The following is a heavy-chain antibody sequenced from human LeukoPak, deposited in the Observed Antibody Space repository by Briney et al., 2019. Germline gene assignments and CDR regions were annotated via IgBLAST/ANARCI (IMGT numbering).Heavy chain of an antibody. CDR3: ARDYKDAFDI. Sequence: SETLSLTCTVSGGSISSYYWSWIRQPPGKGLEWIGYIYYSGSTNYNPSLKSRVAISVDTSKNQFSLKLSSVTAADTAVYYCARDYKDAFDIWGQGTMVTVSS. CDR2: IYYSGST. D-gene: IGHD1-1*01. V-gene: IGHV4-59*01. J-gene: IGHJ3*02. CDR1: GGSISSYY.